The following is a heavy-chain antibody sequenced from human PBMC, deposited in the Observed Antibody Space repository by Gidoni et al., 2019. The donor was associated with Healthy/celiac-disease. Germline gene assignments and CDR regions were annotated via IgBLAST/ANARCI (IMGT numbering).Heavy chain of an antibody. Sequence: VQLVESGGGVVQPGRSLRLSCAASGFTFSRYGMPWVRQAPGKGLEWVAVIWYDGSNKYYADSVKGRFTISRDKSKNTLYLQMNSLRAEDTAVYYCAREVGPAAITYYYYGMDVWGQGTTVTVSS. V-gene: IGHV3-33*01. CDR1: GFTFSRYG. J-gene: IGHJ6*02. CDR3: AREVGPAAITYYYYGMDV. D-gene: IGHD2-2*02. CDR2: IWYDGSNK.